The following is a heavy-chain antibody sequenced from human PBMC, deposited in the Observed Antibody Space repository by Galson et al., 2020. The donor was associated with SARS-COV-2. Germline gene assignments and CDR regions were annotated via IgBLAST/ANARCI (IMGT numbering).Heavy chain of an antibody. CDR2: ISPGDSEI. J-gene: IGHJ6*02. V-gene: IGHV5-51*01. CDR3: ARGGGGVPRILFYGVDI. Sequence: KIGESLKISCTGSGFTFTTYWIAWVRQMPGKGLEWMGIISPGDSEITYSPSFQGQVTISADKSIRTAYLQWSRVKASDTGTYYCARGGGGVPRILFYGVDIWGQGTTVIVSS. D-gene: IGHD2-21*01. CDR1: GFTFTTYW.